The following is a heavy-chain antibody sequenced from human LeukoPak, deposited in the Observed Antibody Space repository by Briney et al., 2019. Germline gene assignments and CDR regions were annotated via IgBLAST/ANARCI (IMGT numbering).Heavy chain of an antibody. D-gene: IGHD3-10*01. V-gene: IGHV1-69*05. CDR2: VIPIFGTA. J-gene: IGHJ6*03. CDR1: GYTFTSYG. CDR3: ARGATMVRGPLYYYYYYMDV. Sequence: RASVKVSCKASGYTFTSYGISWVRQAPGQGLEWMGWVIPIFGTANYAQKFKGRVTITTDESTSTAYMEMCSLRSEDTAVYYCARGATMVRGPLYYYYYYMDVWGKGTTVTVSS.